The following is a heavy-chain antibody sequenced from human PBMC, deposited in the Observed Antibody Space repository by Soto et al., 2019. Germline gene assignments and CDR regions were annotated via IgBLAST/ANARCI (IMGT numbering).Heavy chain of an antibody. Sequence: EVQLVESGGGLVQPGGSLRLSCIASGFTVSHYDMTWVRQAPGKGLEWVSNMYSGGGRCCSDSVKGRFTISSDSPTNTLCLEVDNVNAEATDVHYCAIAPGVNWAWGQGTTVTVSS. J-gene: IGHJ6*02. CDR1: GFTVSHYD. CDR2: MYSGGGR. CDR3: AIAPGVNWA. V-gene: IGHV3-66*01. D-gene: IGHD1-1*01.